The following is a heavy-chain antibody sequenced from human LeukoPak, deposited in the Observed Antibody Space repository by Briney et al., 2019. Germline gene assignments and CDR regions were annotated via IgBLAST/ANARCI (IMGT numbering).Heavy chain of an antibody. CDR2: ISSSSSTI. D-gene: IGHD2-15*01. J-gene: IGHJ4*02. CDR3: ARGLAGGGFDY. V-gene: IGHV3-48*04. Sequence: PGGSLRLSCAASGFTFSSYSMNWVRQAPGKGLEWVSYISSSSSTIYYADSVKGRFTIYRDNAKNSLYLQMNSLRAEDTAVYYCARGLAGGGFDYWGQGTLVTVSS. CDR1: GFTFSSYS.